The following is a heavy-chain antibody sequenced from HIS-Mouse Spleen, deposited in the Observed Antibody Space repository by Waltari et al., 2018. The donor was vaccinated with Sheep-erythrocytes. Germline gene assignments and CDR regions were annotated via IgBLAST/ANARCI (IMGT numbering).Heavy chain of an antibody. CDR1: GFPFSSYG. J-gene: IGHJ3*02. CDR2: ISSSSSYI. V-gene: IGHV3-21*01. CDR3: ARDTGTDAFDI. D-gene: IGHD1-1*01. Sequence: EVQLVESGGGLVKPGGSLRLSCAASGFPFSSYGMNWVRQAPGKGLEWVSSISSSSSYIYYADSVKGRFTISRDNAKNSLYLQMNSLRAEDTAVYYCARDTGTDAFDIWGQGTMVTVSS.